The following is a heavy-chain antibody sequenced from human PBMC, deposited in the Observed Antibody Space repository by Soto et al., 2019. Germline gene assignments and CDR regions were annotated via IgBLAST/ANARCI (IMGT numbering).Heavy chain of an antibody. D-gene: IGHD2-15*01. CDR1: GFTFSSYA. CDR3: AKANVRIVVVVAATTNFDY. Sequence: GGSLRLSCAASGFTFSSYAMSWVRQAPGKGLEWVSAISGSGGSTYYADSVKGRFTISRDNSKNTLYLQMNSLRAEDTAVYYCAKANVRIVVVVAATTNFDYWGQGTLVTVSS. V-gene: IGHV3-23*01. J-gene: IGHJ4*02. CDR2: ISGSGGST.